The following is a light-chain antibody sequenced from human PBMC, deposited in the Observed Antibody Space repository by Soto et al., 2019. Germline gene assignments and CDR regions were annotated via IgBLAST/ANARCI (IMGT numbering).Light chain of an antibody. Sequence: QSVLTQPPSVSGAPGQRVTISCSGSSSNIGAGYGVHWYQQLPGTAPKLLIYANTNRPSGVPDRFSGSKSGTSASLAIIGLQAADEADYYCQSYDSSLSGSVVFGGGTKLTVL. V-gene: IGLV1-40*01. CDR2: ANT. J-gene: IGLJ2*01. CDR3: QSYDSSLSGSVV. CDR1: SSNIGAGYG.